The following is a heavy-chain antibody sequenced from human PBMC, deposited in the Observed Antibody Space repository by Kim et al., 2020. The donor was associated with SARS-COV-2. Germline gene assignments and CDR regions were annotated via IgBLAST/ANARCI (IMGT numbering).Heavy chain of an antibody. Sequence: SETLSLTCAVYGGSFSGYYWSWIRQPPGKGLEWIGEINHSGSTNYNPSLKSRVTISVDTSKNQFSLKLSSVTAADTAVYYCARAKRITMVRGVIIKGVYFDYWGQGTLVTVSS. V-gene: IGHV4-34*01. CDR1: GGSFSGYY. D-gene: IGHD3-10*01. J-gene: IGHJ4*02. CDR2: INHSGST. CDR3: ARAKRITMVRGVIIKGVYFDY.